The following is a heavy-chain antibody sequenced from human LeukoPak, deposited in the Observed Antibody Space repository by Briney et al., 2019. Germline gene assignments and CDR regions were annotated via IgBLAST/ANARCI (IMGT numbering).Heavy chain of an antibody. V-gene: IGHV4-4*07. CDR1: GGSITSYY. CDR2: IYSSGST. CDR3: ARSGGSGTYYDGSFDY. Sequence: SETLSLTCTVSGGSITSYYWSWVRQPAGKGLEWIGRIYSSGSTNYNPSLKSRVTMSVDTSKNQSSLKMSFVTATDTAVYYCARSGGSGTYYDGSFDYWAQGTLVTVSS. D-gene: IGHD1-26*01. J-gene: IGHJ4*02.